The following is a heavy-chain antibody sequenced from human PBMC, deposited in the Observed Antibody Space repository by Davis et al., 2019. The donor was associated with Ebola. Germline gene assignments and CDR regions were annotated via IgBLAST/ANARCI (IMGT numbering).Heavy chain of an antibody. CDR2: IWYDGSNK. CDR3: ARGVPTALYGMDV. Sequence: PGGSLRLSCAASGFTFSSYGMHWVRQAPGKGLEWVAVIWYDGSNKYYADSVKGRFTISRDNSKNTLYQQMNSLRAEDTAVYYCARGVPTALYGMDVWGQGTTVTVSS. J-gene: IGHJ6*02. V-gene: IGHV3-33*01. D-gene: IGHD4-11*01. CDR1: GFTFSSYG.